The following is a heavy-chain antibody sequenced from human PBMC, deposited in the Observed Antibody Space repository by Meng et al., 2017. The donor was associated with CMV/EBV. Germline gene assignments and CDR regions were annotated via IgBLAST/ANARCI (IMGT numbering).Heavy chain of an antibody. CDR2: IIPIFGTA. D-gene: IGHD4-23*01. J-gene: IGHJ5*02. CDR3: ANAVVRYNWFDP. Sequence: SVKVSCKASGGTFSSYAISWVRQAPGQGLEWMGGIIPIFGTANYAQKFQGRVTITTDESTSTAYMELSSLRSEDTAVYYCANAVVRYNWFDPWGQGTLVTVSS. V-gene: IGHV1-69*05. CDR1: GGTFSSYA.